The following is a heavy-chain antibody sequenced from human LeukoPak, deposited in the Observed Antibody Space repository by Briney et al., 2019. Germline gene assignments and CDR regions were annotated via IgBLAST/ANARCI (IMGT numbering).Heavy chain of an antibody. J-gene: IGHJ6*03. Sequence: GGSLRLSCAASGFTFSSYSMNWVRQAPGKGLEWVSYISSSGSSIYYADSVKGRFTISRDNAKSSLYLQMNSLRAEDTAVYYCARGGYYDSITRYYYYMDVWGKGTTVTISS. V-gene: IGHV3-48*04. CDR1: GFTFSSYS. D-gene: IGHD3-22*01. CDR2: ISSSGSSI. CDR3: ARGGYYDSITRYYYYMDV.